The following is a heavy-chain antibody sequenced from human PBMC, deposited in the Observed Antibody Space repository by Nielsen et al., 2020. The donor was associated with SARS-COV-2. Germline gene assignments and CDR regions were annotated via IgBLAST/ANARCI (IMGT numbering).Heavy chain of an antibody. CDR3: ARAKFYDSGVDP. D-gene: IGHD5/OR15-5a*01. Sequence: GSLRLSCAASGFTFSSYVMTWVRQAPGKGLEWVSLIGGSGVPTYYADSVKGRFTISRDNAKNTLYLQMNSLRAEDTAAYYCARAKFYDSGVDPWGQGTLVTVSS. J-gene: IGHJ5*02. V-gene: IGHV3-23*01. CDR1: GFTFSSYV. CDR2: IGGSGVPT.